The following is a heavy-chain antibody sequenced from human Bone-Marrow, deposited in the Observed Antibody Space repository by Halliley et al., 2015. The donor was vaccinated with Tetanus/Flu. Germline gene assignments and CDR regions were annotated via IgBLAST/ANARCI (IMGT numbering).Heavy chain of an antibody. D-gene: IGHD1-1*01. J-gene: IGHJ6*02. Sequence: YTKNADSLQGRFTISRDNARNSLFLQMNSLRADDTAVYYCARDWKPTHNRDRVPGCGMDVWGQGTTVTVSS. CDR2: YT. CDR3: ARDWKPTHNRDRVPGCGMDV. V-gene: IGHV3-11*05.